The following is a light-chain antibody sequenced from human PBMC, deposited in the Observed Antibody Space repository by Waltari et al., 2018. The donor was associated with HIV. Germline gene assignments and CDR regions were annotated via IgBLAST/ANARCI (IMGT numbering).Light chain of an antibody. CDR1: RSNIGSNY. CDR2: RNK. Sequence: QSVLTQPPSASGAPGQKFTISCSGSRSNIGSNYVYWYQQLPGAAPKLLIDRNKNRPAGVPDRFAVSKSGTSASLAVSGLRSEDEGHYYCATWDDSLSGRVFGGGTKLTVL. V-gene: IGLV1-47*01. CDR3: ATWDDSLSGRV. J-gene: IGLJ3*02.